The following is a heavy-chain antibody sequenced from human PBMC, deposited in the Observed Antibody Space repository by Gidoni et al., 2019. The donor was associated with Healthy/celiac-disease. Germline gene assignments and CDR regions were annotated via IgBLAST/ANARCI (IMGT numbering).Heavy chain of an antibody. V-gene: IGHV3-23*01. J-gene: IGHJ6*02. CDR1: GFTFRSYA. D-gene: IGHD2-2*01. CDR3: AKGVVPAAPPYYYYYGMDV. CDR2: ISCSGGST. Sequence: EVQLLESGGGLVQPGGSLRLSCAASGFTFRSYAMRWVRQAPGKGLEWVSAISCSGGSTDYADSVKGRFTISRDNSKNTLYLQMNSLRAEDTAVYYCAKGVVPAAPPYYYYYGMDVWGQGTTVTVSS.